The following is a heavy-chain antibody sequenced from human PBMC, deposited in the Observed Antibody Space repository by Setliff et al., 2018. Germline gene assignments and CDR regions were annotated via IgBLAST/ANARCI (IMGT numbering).Heavy chain of an antibody. Sequence: GSLRLSCAASGFTFSNAWMSWVRQAPGKGLEWVGRIKSKTDGGTTDYAAPVKGRFTISRYDSKNTLYLQMNSLKTEDTAVYYCTTGPYYDSSGYYVTDYWGQGTLVTVSS. CDR1: GFTFSNAW. CDR3: TTGPYYDSSGYYVTDY. J-gene: IGHJ4*02. D-gene: IGHD3-22*01. V-gene: IGHV3-15*01. CDR2: IKSKTDGGTT.